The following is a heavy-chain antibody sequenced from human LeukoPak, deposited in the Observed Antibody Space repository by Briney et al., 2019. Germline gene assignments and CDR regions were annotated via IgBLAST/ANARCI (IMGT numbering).Heavy chain of an antibody. V-gene: IGHV1-18*01. CDR1: GYTFTSNG. CDR2: ISAYNGNT. CDR3: ARDHSNDFWSGSGPLYYMDV. Sequence: ASVKVSCKASGYTFTSNGISWVRQAPGQGLEWMGWISAYNGNTNYEQKLQGRVTMTTDTSTSTAYMELRSLRSDDTAVYYCARDHSNDFWSGSGPLYYMDVWGKGTTVTVSS. D-gene: IGHD3-3*01. J-gene: IGHJ6*03.